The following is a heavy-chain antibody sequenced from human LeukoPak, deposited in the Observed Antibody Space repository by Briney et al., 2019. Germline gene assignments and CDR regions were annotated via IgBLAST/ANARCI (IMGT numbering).Heavy chain of an antibody. CDR2: ISGSGGST. CDR3: AKGGGSGSFDY. J-gene: IGHJ4*02. Sequence: GGSLKLSCTTSGFTFNSYAKRWFRQAKGKGLESVSTISGSGGSTYYADSVKGRFTISRDNSKNTLYLQMNSLRAEDTAVYYCAKGGGSGSFDYWGQGTLVTVSS. CDR1: GFTFNSYA. V-gene: IGHV3-23*01. D-gene: IGHD3-10*01.